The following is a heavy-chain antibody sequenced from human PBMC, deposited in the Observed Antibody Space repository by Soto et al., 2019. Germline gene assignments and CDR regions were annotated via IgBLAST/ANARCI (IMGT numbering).Heavy chain of an antibody. D-gene: IGHD2-8*01. CDR2: ISPDSGKT. CDR3: ARVYGYYYYYMDV. CDR1: GYSLTDNG. Sequence: QAYLEQSGAEVKKPGASVKVSCKASGYSLTDNGITWVRQASGQGLEYVGWISPDSGKTDYAQKFQGRVTMTRDTSINTVYMELSSLRSDDTAVYYCARVYGYYYYYMDVWCNGTTVTVSS. J-gene: IGHJ6*03. V-gene: IGHV1-8*01.